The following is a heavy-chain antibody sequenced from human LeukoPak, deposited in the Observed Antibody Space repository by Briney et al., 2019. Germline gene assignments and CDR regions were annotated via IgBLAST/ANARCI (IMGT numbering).Heavy chain of an antibody. D-gene: IGHD2-2*02. J-gene: IGHJ4*02. CDR2: ISSGSNYI. CDR3: ARDRNIVVVPAAILIDY. V-gene: IGHV3-21*01. CDR1: GFTFSIYD. Sequence: PGGSLRLSCAASGFTFSIYDMNWVRQAPGKGLEWVSSISSGSNYIYYADSVKGRFTISRDNSKNTLYLQMNSLRAEDTAVYYCARDRNIVVVPAAILIDYWGQGTLVTVSS.